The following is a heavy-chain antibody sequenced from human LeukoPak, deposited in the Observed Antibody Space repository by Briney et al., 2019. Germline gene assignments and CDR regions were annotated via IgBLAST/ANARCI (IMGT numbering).Heavy chain of an antibody. CDR2: ISSSSSTI. D-gene: IGHD2-2*01. CDR3: ASHPEDIVVVPAAADY. J-gene: IGHJ4*02. Sequence: PWGSLRLSCAASGFTFSSYSMNWVSQAPGKGLEWVSYISSSSSTIYYADSVKGRFTISRDNAKNSLYLQMNSLRAEDTAVYYCASHPEDIVVVPAAADYWGQGTLVTVSS. V-gene: IGHV3-48*04. CDR1: GFTFSSYS.